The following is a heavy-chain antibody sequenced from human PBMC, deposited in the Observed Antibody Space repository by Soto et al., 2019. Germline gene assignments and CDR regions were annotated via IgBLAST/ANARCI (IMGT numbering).Heavy chain of an antibody. D-gene: IGHD3-3*01. CDR3: ARHGRNYDFWSGYQLTYGMDV. Sequence: GESLKISCKGSGYSFTSYWIGWVRQMPGKGLEWMGIIYPGDSDTRYSPSFQGQVTISADKSISTAYLQWSSLKASDTAMYYCARHGRNYDFWSGYQLTYGMDVWGQGTTVTVPS. V-gene: IGHV5-51*01. CDR1: GYSFTSYW. J-gene: IGHJ6*02. CDR2: IYPGDSDT.